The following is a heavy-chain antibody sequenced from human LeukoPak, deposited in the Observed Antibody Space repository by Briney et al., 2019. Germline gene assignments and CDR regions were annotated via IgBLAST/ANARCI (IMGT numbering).Heavy chain of an antibody. CDR1: GFTFSDYY. CDR2: ISSSGSTI. D-gene: IGHD6-19*01. Sequence: GGSLRLSCAASGFTFSDYYMSWIRQAPGKGLEWISYISSSGSTIYYADSVKGRFTISRDNAKNSLYLQMSSLRSDDTAVYYCASSGWYGDAFDIWGQGTMVTVSS. V-gene: IGHV3-11*01. CDR3: ASSGWYGDAFDI. J-gene: IGHJ3*02.